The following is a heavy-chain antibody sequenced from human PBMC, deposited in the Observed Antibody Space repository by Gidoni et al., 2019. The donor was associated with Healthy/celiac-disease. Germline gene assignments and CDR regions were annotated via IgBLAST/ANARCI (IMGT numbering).Heavy chain of an antibody. V-gene: IGHV3-21*01. CDR1: GFTFSSYS. D-gene: IGHD1-7*01. CDR2: ISSSSSHI. Sequence: EVQLVDSGGGLVKPGESLRLPCPASGFTFSSYSMTLVRQAPGKGLEWVSSISSSSSHIYYADSMKGRFTISRDNAKNSLYLQMNSLRAEDTAVYFCARNYLQGAFDIWGQGTMVTVSS. J-gene: IGHJ3*02. CDR3: ARNYLQGAFDI.